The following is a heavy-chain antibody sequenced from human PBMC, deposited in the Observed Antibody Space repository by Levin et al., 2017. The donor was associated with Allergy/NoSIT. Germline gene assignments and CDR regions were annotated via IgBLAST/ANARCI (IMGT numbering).Heavy chain of an antibody. Sequence: SETLSLTCSVSGYSMSGGDYYWSWIRQHPGKGLEWIGYIYSSGNTYYNPSLKSRVTISVDTSENQFSLKMTSLTAAGTAVYDCAGVGATLVRGFVGRRGDYYHVIDVWGQGTAVTVSS. D-gene: IGHD3-10*01. J-gene: IGHJ6*02. CDR1: GYSMSGGDYY. V-gene: IGHV4-31*03. CDR2: IYSSGNT. CDR3: AGVGATLVRGFVGRRGDYYHVIDV.